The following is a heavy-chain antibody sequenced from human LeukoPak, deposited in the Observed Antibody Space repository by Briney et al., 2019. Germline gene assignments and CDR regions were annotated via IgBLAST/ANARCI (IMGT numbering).Heavy chain of an antibody. J-gene: IGHJ4*02. CDR2: IWYDGSNK. CDR3: ARASSVVTLGY. V-gene: IGHV3-33*01. CDR1: GFTFSSYG. Sequence: PGRSLRLSCAASGFTFSSYGMHWVRQAPGKGLEWVAVIWYDGSNKYYADSVKGRFTISRDNAKNSLYLQMNSLGAEDTAVYYCARASSVVTLGYWGQGTLVTVSS. D-gene: IGHD4-23*01.